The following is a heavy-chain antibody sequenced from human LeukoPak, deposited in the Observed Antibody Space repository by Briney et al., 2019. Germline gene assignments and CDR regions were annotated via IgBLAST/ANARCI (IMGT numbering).Heavy chain of an antibody. J-gene: IGHJ4*02. V-gene: IGHV1-18*01. CDR3: ARDPFFSDY. Sequence: SVTVSRKTSGYTFTTNSFSWVRHAPRQGLEWMGCISAYNGDTNYAQKFQGRVTMTTDTSTSTAYMELRSLRSDDTAVYYCARDPFFSDYWGQGTLVTVSS. D-gene: IGHD3-3*01. CDR1: GYTFTTNS. CDR2: ISAYNGDT.